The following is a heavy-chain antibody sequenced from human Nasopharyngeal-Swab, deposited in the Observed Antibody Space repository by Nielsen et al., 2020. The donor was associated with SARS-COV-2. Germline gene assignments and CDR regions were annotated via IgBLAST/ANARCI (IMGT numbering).Heavy chain of an antibody. CDR3: ARSEWIQLWSPGRRGMDV. Sequence: ATLSRTCTGSGGSISSYCWSWIRQPPGKGLEWLGYIYYSGSTNYNPSLKSRVTISVDTSKNQFSLKLSSVTAADTAVYYCARSEWIQLWSPGRRGMDVWGQGTTVTVSS. CDR2: IYYSGST. V-gene: IGHV4-59*13. D-gene: IGHD5-18*01. J-gene: IGHJ6*02. CDR1: GGSISSYC.